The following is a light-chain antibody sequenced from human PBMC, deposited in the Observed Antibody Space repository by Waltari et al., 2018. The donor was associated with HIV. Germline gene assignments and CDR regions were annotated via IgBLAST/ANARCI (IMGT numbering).Light chain of an antibody. CDR3: QQYYSAPWT. Sequence: DIVMTQSPDSLSLTLGERATINCRSSQSVFHNSKNADYLAWYQHHPGQPPKLLLSGASTRESGVPDRFTGSGSGTDFTLTISSLQAEDVAIYYCQQYYSAPWTFGHGTKVEVK. CDR2: GAS. V-gene: IGKV4-1*01. J-gene: IGKJ1*01. CDR1: QSVFHNSKNADY.